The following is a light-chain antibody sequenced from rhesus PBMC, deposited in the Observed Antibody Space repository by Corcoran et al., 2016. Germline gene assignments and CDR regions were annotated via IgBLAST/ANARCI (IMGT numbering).Light chain of an antibody. V-gene: IGKV1-32*02. J-gene: IGKJ4*01. CDR3: QQGNSNPLT. CDR1: QGISSY. CDR2: YAN. Sequence: DIQMSQSPSSLSASVGDRVTITCRASQGISSYLNWYQQKPGKAPKLLIYYANSLASGVPSRFSGSGSGTEVTQTISSLQPEEFETYYSQQGNSNPLTFGGGTKVELK.